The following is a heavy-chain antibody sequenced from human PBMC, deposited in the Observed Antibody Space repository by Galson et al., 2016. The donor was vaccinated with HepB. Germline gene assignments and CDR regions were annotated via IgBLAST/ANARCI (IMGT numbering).Heavy chain of an antibody. CDR3: ARDLPLLG. CDR2: ISYDGSNK. D-gene: IGHD2-15*01. J-gene: IGHJ4*02. Sequence: SLRLSCAASEFTFSTYAIHWVRQAPGKRLEWVAVISYDGSNKYFADSVKGRFTITRDNSENTLYQQMNSLRAEDTAVYYCARDLPLLGWVQGTLVTVSS. V-gene: IGHV3-30*04. CDR1: EFTFSTYA.